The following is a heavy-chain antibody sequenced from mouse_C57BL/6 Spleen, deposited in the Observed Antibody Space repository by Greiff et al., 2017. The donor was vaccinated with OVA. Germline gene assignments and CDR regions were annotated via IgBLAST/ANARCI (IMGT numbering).Heavy chain of an antibody. Sequence: VQLQQSGAELAKPGASVKLSCKASGYTFTSYWMHWVKQRPGQGLEWIGYINPSSGYAKYNQKFKDKATLTADKSSSTAYMQLSSLTYEDSAVYYCARRGDDYDVDFDYWGQGTTLTVSS. CDR2: INPSSGYA. D-gene: IGHD2-4*01. CDR3: ARRGDDYDVDFDY. V-gene: IGHV1-7*01. J-gene: IGHJ2*01. CDR1: GYTFTSYW.